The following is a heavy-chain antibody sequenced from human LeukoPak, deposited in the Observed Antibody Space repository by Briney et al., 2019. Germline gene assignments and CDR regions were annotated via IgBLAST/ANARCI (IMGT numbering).Heavy chain of an antibody. D-gene: IGHD4-17*01. CDR3: AREGYGDYTFDY. Sequence: GGSLRLSCAASGFTFSSYWMHWVRQAPGKGLVLVSRINSDGSSTNYADSVKGRFTISRDNAKNTLYLQMNSLRAEDTAVYYCAREGYGDYTFDYWGQGTLVTVSS. CDR1: GFTFSSYW. CDR2: INSDGSST. V-gene: IGHV3-74*01. J-gene: IGHJ4*02.